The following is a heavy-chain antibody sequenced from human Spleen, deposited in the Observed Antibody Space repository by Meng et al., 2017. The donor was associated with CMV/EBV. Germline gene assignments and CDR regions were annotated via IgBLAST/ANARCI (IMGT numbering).Heavy chain of an antibody. CDR1: GGSLSSSSYY. Sequence: HLQPPESGPGLVKPSETLSLTCTFSGGSLSSSSYYWGWIRQPPGKGLEWIGSIYYSGSTYYNPSLKSRVTISVDTSKNQFSLKLSSVTAADTAVYYCARARRSGYYYYFDYWGQGTLVTVSS. J-gene: IGHJ4*02. CDR3: ARARRSGYYYYFDY. V-gene: IGHV4-39*07. CDR2: IYYSGST. D-gene: IGHD3-22*01.